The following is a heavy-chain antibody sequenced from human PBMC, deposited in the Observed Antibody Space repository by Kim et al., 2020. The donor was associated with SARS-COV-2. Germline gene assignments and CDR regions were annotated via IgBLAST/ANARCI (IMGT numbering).Heavy chain of an antibody. CDR2: ISWNSGSI. V-gene: IGHV3-9*01. CDR1: GFTFGDYA. Sequence: GGSLRLSCAASGFTFGDYAMHWVRQAPGKGLEWVSGISWNSGSIGYADSVKGRFTISRDNAKNSLYLQMNSLRAEDTALYYCAKDLVWFDNRRVGSDIVPCIDYWGQGTLVTLSS. CDR3: AKDLVWFDNRRVGSDIVPCIDY. D-gene: IGHD2-15*01. J-gene: IGHJ4*02.